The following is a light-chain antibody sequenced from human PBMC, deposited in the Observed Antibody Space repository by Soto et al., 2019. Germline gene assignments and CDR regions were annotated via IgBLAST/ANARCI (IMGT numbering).Light chain of an antibody. Sequence: QSVLTQPPSASGTPGQRVTISCSGSSSNIGSNTVKWYQQLPGTAPELLIYSNNQRPSGVPDRFSDSKSGTSASLAISGLQSEDEADYYCAAWYDSLNGYVFGTGTKVTVL. V-gene: IGLV1-44*01. J-gene: IGLJ1*01. CDR3: AAWYDSLNGYV. CDR2: SNN. CDR1: SSNIGSNT.